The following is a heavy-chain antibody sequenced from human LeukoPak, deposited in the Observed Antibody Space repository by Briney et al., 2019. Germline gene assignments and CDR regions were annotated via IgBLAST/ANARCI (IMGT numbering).Heavy chain of an antibody. J-gene: IGHJ5*02. CDR3: ARVYCSSTGCWFDP. CDR2: IYTSGST. Sequence: QVQLQESGPGLVKPSQTLSLTCTVSGGSISSGSYYWSWIRQPAGKGLEWIGRIYTSGSTNYNPSLKSRVTISVDTSKNQFSLKLSSVTAADTAVYYCARVYCSSTGCWFDPWGQGTLVTVSS. V-gene: IGHV4-61*02. CDR1: GGSISSGSYY. D-gene: IGHD2-2*01.